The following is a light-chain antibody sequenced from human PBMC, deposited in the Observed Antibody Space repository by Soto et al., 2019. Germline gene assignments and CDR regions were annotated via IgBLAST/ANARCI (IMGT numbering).Light chain of an antibody. Sequence: DIVMTQSPDSLTVSLGERATINCKSSQSVLYSSNNQNYLAWFQQKPGQPPKLLIYWASTRESGVPDRFSGSGSGTDFTLTISSLQAEDVSVYYCHQYYSTPYTFGQGTKLEIK. CDR3: HQYYSTPYT. V-gene: IGKV4-1*01. CDR2: WAS. J-gene: IGKJ2*01. CDR1: QSVLYSSNNQNY.